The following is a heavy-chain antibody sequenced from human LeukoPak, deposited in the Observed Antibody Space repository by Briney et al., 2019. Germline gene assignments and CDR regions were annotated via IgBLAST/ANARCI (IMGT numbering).Heavy chain of an antibody. CDR3: TRTMVRGVMRSDY. D-gene: IGHD3-10*01. Sequence: LSLTCAVYGGSFSGYYWSWFRQAPGKGLEWVGFIRSKAYGGTTEYAASVKGRFTISRDDSKSIAYLQMNSLKTEDTAVYYCTRTMVRGVMRSDYWGQGTLVTVSS. CDR1: GGSFSGYY. V-gene: IGHV3-49*03. J-gene: IGHJ4*02. CDR2: IRSKAYGGTT.